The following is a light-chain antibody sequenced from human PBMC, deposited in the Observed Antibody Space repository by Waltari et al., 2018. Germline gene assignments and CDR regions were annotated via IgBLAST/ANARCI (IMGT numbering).Light chain of an antibody. J-gene: IGKJ1*01. CDR3: QKYGTLPAT. Sequence: DIVLTQSPGTLSLSPGERATLSCRASENIRSFLAWYQQKPGQAPRLLIYDTSTRATGIPDRVSGSGSGTVFSLTISRLEPEDFAVYYCQKYGTLPATFGQGTKVEIK. CDR2: DTS. CDR1: ENIRSF. V-gene: IGKV3-20*01.